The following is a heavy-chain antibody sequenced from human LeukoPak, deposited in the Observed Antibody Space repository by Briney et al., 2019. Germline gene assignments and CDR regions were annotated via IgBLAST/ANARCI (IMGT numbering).Heavy chain of an antibody. CDR1: GFSFSTYW. Sequence: GGPLRLSCAASGFSFSTYWMSWVRQAPGKGLEWVANIKQDGSEKYYVDSVKGRFTISRDNAKNSLYLQMNSLRAEDTAVYYFARVRGIQAGLDIWGQGTMVTVSS. V-gene: IGHV3-7*01. CDR2: IKQDGSEK. J-gene: IGHJ3*02. D-gene: IGHD1-14*01. CDR3: ARVRGIQAGLDI.